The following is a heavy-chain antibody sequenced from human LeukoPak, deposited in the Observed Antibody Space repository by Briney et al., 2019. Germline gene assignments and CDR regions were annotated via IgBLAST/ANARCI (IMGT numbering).Heavy chain of an antibody. V-gene: IGHV4-34*01. CDR1: GGSFSGYY. D-gene: IGHD6-25*01. CDR2: INHSGST. Sequence: PSETLSLTCAVYGGSFSGYYWSWIRQPPGKGLEWIGEINHSGSTNYNPSLKSRVTISVDTSKNQFSLKLSSVTAADTAVYYCASYSSGELGPFDYWGQGTLVTVSS. J-gene: IGHJ4*02. CDR3: ASYSSGELGPFDY.